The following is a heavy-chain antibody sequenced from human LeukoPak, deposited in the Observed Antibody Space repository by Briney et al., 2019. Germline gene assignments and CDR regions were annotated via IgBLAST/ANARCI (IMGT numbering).Heavy chain of an antibody. D-gene: IGHD7-27*01. CDR2: IYTSGST. Sequence: SETLSLTCTVSGGSISSYYWSWIRQPAGKGLEWIGRIYTSGSTNYNPSLKSRVSMSVDTSKNQFSLQLSSVTAADTAVYYCARDPNQHLLGFNWFDPWGQGTLVTVSS. CDR1: GGSISSYY. CDR3: ARDPNQHLLGFNWFDP. J-gene: IGHJ5*02. V-gene: IGHV4-4*07.